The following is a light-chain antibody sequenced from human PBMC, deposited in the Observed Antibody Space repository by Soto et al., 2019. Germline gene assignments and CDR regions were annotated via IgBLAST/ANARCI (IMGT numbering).Light chain of an antibody. CDR1: SGDIGGYDY. Sequence: QSALTQPPSASGSPGQSVTISCTGTSGDIGGYDYVSWYQQHPGKAPKLTIYEVTKRPLGVPDRFSGSKSGNTASLTVSGLQAEDEADYYCSSYEGSNNPYVFGTGTKVT. J-gene: IGLJ1*01. CDR3: SSYEGSNNPYV. CDR2: EVT. V-gene: IGLV2-8*01.